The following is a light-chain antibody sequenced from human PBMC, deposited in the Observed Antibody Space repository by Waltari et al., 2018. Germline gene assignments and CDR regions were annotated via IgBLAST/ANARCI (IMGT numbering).Light chain of an antibody. CDR1: SRDIGSYNV. CDR3: SSYAGSVV. CDR2: GVN. J-gene: IGLJ3*02. Sequence: QSALTQPASVPGSRGQSITISCTGSSRDIGSYNVVSWYQHHPGKAPKLLIYGVNNRPSGVSNRFSGSKSGNTASLTISGLQAEDEADYYCSSYAGSVVFGGGTKLTVL. V-gene: IGLV2-23*02.